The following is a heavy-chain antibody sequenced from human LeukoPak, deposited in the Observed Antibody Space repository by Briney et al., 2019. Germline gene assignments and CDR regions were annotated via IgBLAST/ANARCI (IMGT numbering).Heavy chain of an antibody. Sequence: GGSPRFSCAASGFTFSSYEMNWVRQAPGKGLEWVSYISSSGSTIYYADSVKGRFTISRDNAKNSLYLQMNSLRAEDTAVYYCARVRGAGYYGSGLDYWGQGTLVIVSS. D-gene: IGHD3-10*01. J-gene: IGHJ4*02. V-gene: IGHV3-48*03. CDR1: GFTFSSYE. CDR2: ISSSGSTI. CDR3: ARVRGAGYYGSGLDY.